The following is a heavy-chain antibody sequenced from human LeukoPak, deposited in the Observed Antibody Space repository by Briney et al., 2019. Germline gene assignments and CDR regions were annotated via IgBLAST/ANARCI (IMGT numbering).Heavy chain of an antibody. CDR1: EYPFSSHW. CDR3: ARGIASSRSVAIDL. J-gene: IGHJ4*02. CDR2: LSGDGSTT. D-gene: IGHD6-13*01. V-gene: IGHV3-74*01. Sequence: GGSLRLSCAASEYPFSSHWMYWVRQAPGKGLVWVARLSGDGSTTRHADSVKGRFTISRDNAKSTLYLQMDSLRVEDTALYYCARGIASSRSVAIDLWGRGTLVVVSS.